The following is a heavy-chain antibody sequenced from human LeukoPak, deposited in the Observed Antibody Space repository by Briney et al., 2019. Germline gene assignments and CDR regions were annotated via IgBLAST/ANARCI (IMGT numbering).Heavy chain of an antibody. J-gene: IGHJ4*02. CDR1: GFTFSGFS. CDR2: IKQDGSER. D-gene: IGHD6-19*01. CDR3: AKDNRRHYTSGPNPDSLH. V-gene: IGHV3-7*03. Sequence: PGGSLRLSCAASGFTFSGFSMSWVRQSPTKGLEWVANIKQDGSERYYVDSVKGRFTISRDNAKNSLSLQMNNLRVEDTAFYYCAKDNRRHYTSGPNPDSLHWGQGALVTVSS.